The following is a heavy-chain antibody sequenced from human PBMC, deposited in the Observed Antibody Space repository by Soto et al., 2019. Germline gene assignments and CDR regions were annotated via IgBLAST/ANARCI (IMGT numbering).Heavy chain of an antibody. D-gene: IGHD3-22*01. CDR2: ISSSSSYT. V-gene: IGHV3-11*06. J-gene: IGHJ1*01. CDR3: ARDPNMYYYDSSGYLDPYFQH. CDR1: GFTFSDYY. Sequence: GGSLRLSCVASGFTFSDYYMSWIRQAPGKGLEWVSYISSSSSYTNYADSVKGRFTISRDNSKNTLYLQMNSLRAEDTAVYYCARDPNMYYYDSSGYLDPYFQHWGQGTLVTVSS.